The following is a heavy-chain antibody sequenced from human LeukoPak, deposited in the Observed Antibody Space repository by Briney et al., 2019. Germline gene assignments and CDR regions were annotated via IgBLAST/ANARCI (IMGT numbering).Heavy chain of an antibody. Sequence: QPGGSLRLSCAASEFTFSSYAMSWVRQAPGKGLEWVSTISSSGGSTYYADSVKGRFTISRDNSKNTLYLQMNSLRAEDTAVYYCAKGVSSLVRGVRFDYWGQGTLVTVSS. J-gene: IGHJ4*02. CDR1: EFTFSSYA. D-gene: IGHD3-10*01. CDR3: AKGVSSLVRGVRFDY. V-gene: IGHV3-23*01. CDR2: ISSSGGST.